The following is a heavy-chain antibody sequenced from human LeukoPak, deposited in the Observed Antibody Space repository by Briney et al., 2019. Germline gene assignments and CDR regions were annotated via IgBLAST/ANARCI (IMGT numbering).Heavy chain of an antibody. J-gene: IGHJ4*02. CDR2: ISGSGGST. CDR3: AKDGSRNQLPYYFDY. Sequence: GSLRLSCAASGFTFSSYAMSWVRQAPGKGLEWVSAISGSGGSTYYADSVKGRFTISRDNSKNTLYLQMNSLRAEDTAVYYCAKDGSRNQLPYYFDYWGQGTLVTVSS. CDR1: GFTFSSYA. V-gene: IGHV3-23*01. D-gene: IGHD2-2*01.